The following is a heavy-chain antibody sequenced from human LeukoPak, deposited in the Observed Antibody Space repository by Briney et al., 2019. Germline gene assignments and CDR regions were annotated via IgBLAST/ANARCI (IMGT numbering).Heavy chain of an antibody. D-gene: IGHD3-10*01. CDR1: GGSINSY. CDR3: ARDSGTTGEVKFDP. CDR2: ISGSGTI. V-gene: IGHV4-4*07. Sequence: SETLSLTCTVSGGSINSYWSWIRQPAGKGLEWIGRISGSGTITYNPALQSRLSISIDTSKNQFFLKLMSVTAADTAVYYCARDSGTTGEVKFDPWGQGTLVTVSS. J-gene: IGHJ5*02.